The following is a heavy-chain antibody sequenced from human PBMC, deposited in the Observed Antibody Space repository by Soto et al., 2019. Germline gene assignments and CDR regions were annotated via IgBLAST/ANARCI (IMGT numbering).Heavy chain of an antibody. Sequence: SETLSLTCAVSGGSISSGGYSWSWIRQPPGKGLEWIGYIYYSGSTNYNPSLKSRVTISVDTSKNQFSLKLSSVTAADTAVYYCARVRYYDFWSGYLFDYWGQGTLVTVSS. D-gene: IGHD3-3*01. CDR1: GGSISSGGYS. V-gene: IGHV4-61*08. J-gene: IGHJ4*02. CDR3: ARVRYYDFWSGYLFDY. CDR2: IYYSGST.